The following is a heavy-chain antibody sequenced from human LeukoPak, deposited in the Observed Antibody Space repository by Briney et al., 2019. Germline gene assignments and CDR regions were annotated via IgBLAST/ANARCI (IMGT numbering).Heavy chain of an antibody. CDR2: IWSDASNT. CDR1: GFTFSHYG. CDR3: AKDAERGFDYSNSLNY. V-gene: IGHV3-33*06. Sequence: PGGSLRLSCETSGFTFSHYGMHWVRQAPGAGLEWVAVIWSDASNTYYADSVKGRFTISRDNSRNTLYLQMSSLRAVDTAVYYCAKDAERGFDYSNSLNYWGQGTLVTVSS. J-gene: IGHJ4*02. D-gene: IGHD4-11*01.